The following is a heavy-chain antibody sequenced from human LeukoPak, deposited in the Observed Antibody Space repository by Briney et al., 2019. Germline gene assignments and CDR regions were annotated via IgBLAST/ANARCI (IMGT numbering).Heavy chain of an antibody. CDR1: GFTFSNAW. CDR2: IKSNTDGGTT. J-gene: IGHJ4*02. CDR3: TTAGTAMADFDY. V-gene: IGHV3-15*01. D-gene: IGHD5-18*01. Sequence: GGSLRLSCAASGFTFSNAWMSWVRQAPGKGLEWVGRIKSNTDGGTTDYAAPVKGRFTISRDDSKNTLYLQMNSLKTEDTAVYYCTTAGTAMADFDYWGQGTLVTVSS.